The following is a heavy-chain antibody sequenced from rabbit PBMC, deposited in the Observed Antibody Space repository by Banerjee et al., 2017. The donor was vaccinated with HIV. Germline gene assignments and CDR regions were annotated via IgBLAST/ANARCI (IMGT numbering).Heavy chain of an antibody. CDR1: GFDLSSNA. CDR2: ISTGGTT. V-gene: IGHV1S29*01. J-gene: IGHJ4*01. Sequence: QEQLKETGGGLVQPGGSLTLSCKASGFDLSSNAMSWVRQAPGKGLEWIGTISTGGTTDYASWVDGRFTISSDNAQNTVDLQMNSLTAADTATYFCARSYAGGSYISLDLWGPGTLVTVS. D-gene: IGHD8-1*01. CDR3: ARSYAGGSYISLDL.